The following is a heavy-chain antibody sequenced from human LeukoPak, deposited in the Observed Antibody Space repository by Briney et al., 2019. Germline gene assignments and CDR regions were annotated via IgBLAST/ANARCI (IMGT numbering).Heavy chain of an antibody. CDR1: GFTFSSYG. Sequence: GRSLRLSCAASGFTFSSYGMHWVRQAPGKGLEWVAVIWYDGSNKYYADSVKGRFTISRDNSKNTLYLQMNSLRAEDTAAYYCARDLSIADDYWGQGTLVTVSS. V-gene: IGHV3-33*01. J-gene: IGHJ4*02. CDR3: ARDLSIADDY. D-gene: IGHD6-6*01. CDR2: IWYDGSNK.